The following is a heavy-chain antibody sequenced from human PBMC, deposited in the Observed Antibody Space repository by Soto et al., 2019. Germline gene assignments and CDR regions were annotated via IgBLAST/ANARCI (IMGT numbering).Heavy chain of an antibody. D-gene: IGHD3-9*01. J-gene: IGHJ4*02. Sequence: EVQLLESGGHLIQPGESLRLSCAASGFSFSGYTMNWVRQAQGKGLEWISGINGGGGTTYYADSVKGRFTISRDDSKNILDLQMNSPRAEDTAIYYCAKDRHPDGIWTFDYWGRGTLVTVSS. CDR2: INGGGGTT. CDR1: GFSFSGYT. CDR3: AKDRHPDGIWTFDY. V-gene: IGHV3-23*01.